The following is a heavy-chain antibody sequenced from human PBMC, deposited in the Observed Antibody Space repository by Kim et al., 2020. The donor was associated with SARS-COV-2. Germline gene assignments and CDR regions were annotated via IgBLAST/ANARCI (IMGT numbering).Heavy chain of an antibody. CDR2: IYWDDDK. D-gene: IGHD3-3*01. Sequence: SGPTLVKPTQTLTLTCTFSGFSLSTSGVGVGWIRQPPGKALEWLALIYWDDDKRYSPSLKSRLTITKDTSKNQVVLTMTNMDPVDTATYYCAHNLDDFWSGSQPGYFDYWGQGTLVTVSS. J-gene: IGHJ4*02. CDR1: GFSLSTSGVG. V-gene: IGHV2-5*02. CDR3: AHNLDDFWSGSQPGYFDY.